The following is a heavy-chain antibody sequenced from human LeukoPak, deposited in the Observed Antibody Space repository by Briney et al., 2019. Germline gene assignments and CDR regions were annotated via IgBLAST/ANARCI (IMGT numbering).Heavy chain of an antibody. D-gene: IGHD5-12*01. CDR3: VRGRTSGYDWGGDY. V-gene: IGHV3-74*01. Sequence: PGGSLRLSCAASGFPFSTYWMHWVRQAPGRGLVWVSRVNNEGTRADYADPVKGRFTISRDNAKNSLYLQMNSLRADDTAIYYCVRGRTSGYDWGGDYWGQGTLVAVSS. J-gene: IGHJ4*02. CDR2: VNNEGTRA. CDR1: GFPFSTYW.